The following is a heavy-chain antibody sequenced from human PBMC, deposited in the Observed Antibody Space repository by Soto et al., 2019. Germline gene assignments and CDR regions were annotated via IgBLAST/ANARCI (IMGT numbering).Heavy chain of an antibody. J-gene: IGHJ5*02. V-gene: IGHV6-1*01. CDR3: ARADIVLMVYALGFDP. D-gene: IGHD2-8*01. CDR2: TYYRSKWYN. CDR1: GDSVSSNSAA. Sequence: SQTLSLTCAISGDSVSSNSAAWNWIRQSPSRGLEWLGRTYYRSKWYNDYAVSVKSRITINPDTSKNQFSLQLNSVTPEDTAVYYCARADIVLMVYALGFDPWGQRTLVTVSS.